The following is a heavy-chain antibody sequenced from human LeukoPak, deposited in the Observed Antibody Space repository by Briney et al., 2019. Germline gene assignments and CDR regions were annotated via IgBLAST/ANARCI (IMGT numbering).Heavy chain of an antibody. CDR3: AKDHDYDILTGYFTY. CDR2: ISWNSGSI. D-gene: IGHD3-9*01. J-gene: IGHJ4*02. V-gene: IGHV3-9*01. CDR1: GFTFDDYA. Sequence: PGGSLRLSCAASGFTFDDYAMHWVRHAPGKGLEWVSGISWNSGSIGYADSVKGRFTISRDNAKNPLYLQMNSLRAEDTALYYCAKDHDYDILTGYFTYWGQGTLVTVSS.